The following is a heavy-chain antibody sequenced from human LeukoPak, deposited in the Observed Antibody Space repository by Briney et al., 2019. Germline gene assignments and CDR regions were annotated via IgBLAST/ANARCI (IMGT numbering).Heavy chain of an antibody. CDR3: ARGREGGYSYGSSDY. Sequence: GASVKVSCKASGGTFSSYAISWVRQAPGRGLEWMGWINTNTGNPTYAQGFTGRFVFSLDTSVSTAYLQISSLKAEDTAVYYCARGREGGYSYGSSDYWGQGTLVTVSS. V-gene: IGHV7-4-1*02. CDR2: INTNTGNP. J-gene: IGHJ4*02. CDR1: GGTFSSYA. D-gene: IGHD5-18*01.